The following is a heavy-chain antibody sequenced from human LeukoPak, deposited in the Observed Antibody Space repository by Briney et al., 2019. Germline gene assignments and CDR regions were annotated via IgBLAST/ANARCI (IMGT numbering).Heavy chain of an antibody. CDR3: ARRLTQYDCFDP. Sequence: SQTLSLTCAISGDSVSSNSVTWNWIRQSPPRGLEWLGRTYYRSTWYNDYAVSVRGRITVNPDTSKNQFSLHLNSVTPGGTAVYYCARRLTQYDCFDPWGQGILVTVSS. D-gene: IGHD2-2*01. J-gene: IGHJ5*02. V-gene: IGHV6-1*01. CDR1: GDSVSSNSVT. CDR2: TYYRSTWYN.